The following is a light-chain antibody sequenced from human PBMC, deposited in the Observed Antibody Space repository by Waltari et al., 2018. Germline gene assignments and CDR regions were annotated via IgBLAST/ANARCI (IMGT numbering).Light chain of an antibody. V-gene: IGLV1-44*01. CDR3: AAWDDSLNGWV. Sequence: QSVLTQPPSASGTTGQRVTISCSGSSSNSGSNTVNGSQQPPGTAPKLPRYSNHHRPSWLPHRSSVSKSGTSASLAISGLQSEDEADYYCAAWDDSLNGWVFGGGTKLTVL. CDR1: SSNSGSNT. CDR2: SNH. J-gene: IGLJ3*02.